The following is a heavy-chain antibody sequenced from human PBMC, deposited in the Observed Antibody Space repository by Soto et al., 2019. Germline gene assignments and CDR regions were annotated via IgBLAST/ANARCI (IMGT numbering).Heavy chain of an antibody. CDR3: AGIIAAAGTYYYGMDV. V-gene: IGHV1-69*13. J-gene: IGHJ6*02. CDR1: GGTFSSYA. D-gene: IGHD6-13*01. Sequence: GASVKVSCKASGGTFSSYAISWVRQAPGQGLEWMGGIIPIFGTANYAQKFQGRVTITADESTSTAYMELSSLRSEDTAVYYCAGIIAAAGTYYYGMDVWGQGTTDTAP. CDR2: IIPIFGTA.